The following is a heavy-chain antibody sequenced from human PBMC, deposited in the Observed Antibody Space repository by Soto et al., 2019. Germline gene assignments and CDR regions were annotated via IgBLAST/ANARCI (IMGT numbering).Heavy chain of an antibody. CDR3: VRDLSVTTKFDY. Sequence: EVQLVESGGGLVQPGGSLRLSCAASGFTCSSYWMHWVRQAPGKGLVWVSRINGDGTTTGYADFVKGRFSISRDSAKNTLYLQMNSLRAEDTAVYYCVRDLSVTTKFDYWGQGTLVTVSS. CDR2: INGDGTTT. J-gene: IGHJ4*02. CDR1: GFTCSSYW. V-gene: IGHV3-74*01. D-gene: IGHD4-17*01.